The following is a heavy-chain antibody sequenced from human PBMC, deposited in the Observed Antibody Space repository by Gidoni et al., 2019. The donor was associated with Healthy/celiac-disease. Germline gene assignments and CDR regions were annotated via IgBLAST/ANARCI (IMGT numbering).Heavy chain of an antibody. CDR2: ISYDGSNK. J-gene: IGHJ5*02. CDR1: GFTFSSYA. V-gene: IGHV3-30*04. CDR3: ARDHSSSFAGFDP. D-gene: IGHD6-6*01. Sequence: QVQLVESGGGVVQPWRSLRLSCAASGFTFSSYAMHWVRQAPGKGLEWVAVISYDGSNKYYADSVKGRFTISRDNSKNTLYLQMNSPRAEDTAVYYCARDHSSSFAGFDPWGQGTLVTVSS.